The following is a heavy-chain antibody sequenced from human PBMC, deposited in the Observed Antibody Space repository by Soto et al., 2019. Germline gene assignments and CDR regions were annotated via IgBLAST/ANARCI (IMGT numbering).Heavy chain of an antibody. Sequence: GSLRRSCAASGFTVSSNYMSWVRQAPGKGLEWVSVIYSGGSTYYADSVKGRFTISRDNSKNTLYLQMNGLRAEDTAVYYCARDGLPQLGYYYYYYGMDVWGQGTTVTVSS. V-gene: IGHV3-53*01. CDR3: ARDGLPQLGYYYYYYGMDV. J-gene: IGHJ6*02. D-gene: IGHD6-6*01. CDR2: IYSGGST. CDR1: GFTVSSNY.